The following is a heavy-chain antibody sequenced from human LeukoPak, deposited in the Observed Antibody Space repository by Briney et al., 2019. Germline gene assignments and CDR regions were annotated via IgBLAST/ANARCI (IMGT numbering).Heavy chain of an antibody. V-gene: IGHV1-18*01. CDR2: ISAFNGNT. CDR3: ARDVIPMIVVALDAFDI. J-gene: IGHJ3*02. D-gene: IGHD3-22*01. CDR1: GYTFNRYG. Sequence: GASVKVSCKASGYTFNRYGITWVRQAPGQGLEWMGWISAFNGNTNYAQKVQGRVTMTTDTSTTTAYMELRSLRSDDTAVYYCARDVIPMIVVALDAFDIWGQGTMVTVSS.